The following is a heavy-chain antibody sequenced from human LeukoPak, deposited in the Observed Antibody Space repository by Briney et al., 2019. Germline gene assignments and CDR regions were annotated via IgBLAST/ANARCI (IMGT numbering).Heavy chain of an antibody. V-gene: IGHV1-46*01. D-gene: IGHD2-21*02. Sequence: ASVKVSCKASGYTFTSYYMHWVRQAPGQGLEWMGIINPSGGSTSYAQKFQGRVTMTRDTSTSTVYMELSSLRSEDTAVYYCARVNCGGDCYSDRGAFDIWGQGTMVTVSS. CDR2: INPSGGST. CDR1: GYTFTSYY. CDR3: ARVNCGGDCYSDRGAFDI. J-gene: IGHJ3*02.